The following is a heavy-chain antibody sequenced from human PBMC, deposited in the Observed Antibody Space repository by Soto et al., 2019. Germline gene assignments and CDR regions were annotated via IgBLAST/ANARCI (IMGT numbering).Heavy chain of an antibody. V-gene: IGHV4-59*01. CDR1: GDSIRSYF. D-gene: IGHD3-10*01. Sequence: PSETLSLTCNVSGDSIRSYFWSWVRRPPGKGLEWIGYIPYSGGPTYNPSLKSRVTISIDTSKKQFSLKMTSVTAADTAVYYCASSKMGLISVLETWGQGTLVTVSS. CDR3: ASSKMGLISVLET. CDR2: IPYSGGP. J-gene: IGHJ5*02.